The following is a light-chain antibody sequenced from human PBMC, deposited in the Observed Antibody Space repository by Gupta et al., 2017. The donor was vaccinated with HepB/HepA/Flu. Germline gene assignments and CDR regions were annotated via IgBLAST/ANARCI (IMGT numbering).Light chain of an antibody. CDR2: DDS. J-gene: IGLJ1*01. V-gene: IGLV3-21*03. CDR3: QVWDSSSDHPGV. CDR1: NSGSKS. Sequence: SYVLTQPPSVSVAPGKTARITCGGNNSGSKSVHWYQQKPDQAPGLVVYDDSDRTSGIPERFSGSNSGNTATLTISRVEAGDEADYYCQVWDSSSDHPGVFGTGTKVTVL.